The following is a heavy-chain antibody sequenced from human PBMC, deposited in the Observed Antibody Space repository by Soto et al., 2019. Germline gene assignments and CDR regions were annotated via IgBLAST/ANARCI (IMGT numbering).Heavy chain of an antibody. Sequence: WASVKVSCKASGYTFTDYYIHWVRQAPGQGLEWLGWFNPKTGGPNYAPKLHGRVTMTRDTSISTTYMELTSLTSDDTAVYYCATEHAGFGDFWGPGTLLTVSS. CDR3: ATEHAGFGDF. D-gene: IGHD3-16*01. V-gene: IGHV1-2*02. CDR1: GYTFTDYY. J-gene: IGHJ4*02. CDR2: FNPKTGGP.